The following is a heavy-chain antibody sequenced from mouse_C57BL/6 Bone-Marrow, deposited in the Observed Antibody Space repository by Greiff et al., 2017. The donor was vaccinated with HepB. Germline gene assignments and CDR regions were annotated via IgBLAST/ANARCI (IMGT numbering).Heavy chain of an antibody. D-gene: IGHD2-3*01. J-gene: IGHJ2*01. CDR3: TTDGVPGYFDY. V-gene: IGHV14-4*01. CDR2: IDPENGDT. Sequence: EVQLVESGAELVRPGASVKLSCTASGFNIKDAYMHWVKQRPEQGLEWIGWIDPENGDTEYASKFQGKATITADTSSNTAYLQLSSLTSEDTAVYYCTTDGVPGYFDYWGQGTTLTVSS. CDR1: GFNIKDAY.